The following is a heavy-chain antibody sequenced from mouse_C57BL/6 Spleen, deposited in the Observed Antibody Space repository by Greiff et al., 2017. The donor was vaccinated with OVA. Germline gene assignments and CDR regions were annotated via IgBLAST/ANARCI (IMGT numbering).Heavy chain of an antibody. Sequence: QVQLQQPGAELVKPGASVKLSCKASGYTFTSYWMQWVKQRPGQGLEWIGEIDPSDSNTNYNQKFKGKATLTVDTSSSTAYMQLSSLTSEDSAGYYCAFHPFAYWGQGTLVTVSA. CDR3: AFHPFAY. J-gene: IGHJ3*01. CDR1: GYTFTSYW. V-gene: IGHV1-50*01. CDR2: IDPSDSNT.